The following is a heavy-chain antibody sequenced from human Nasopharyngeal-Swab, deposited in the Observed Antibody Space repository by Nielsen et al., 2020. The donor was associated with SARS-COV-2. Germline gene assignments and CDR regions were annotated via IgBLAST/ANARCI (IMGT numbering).Heavy chain of an antibody. CDR3: GRTAH. J-gene: IGHJ4*02. V-gene: IGHV3-30*04. Sequence: GGSLRLSCAASGFTFSSYAMHWVRQAPGKGLEWVAVISYDGSNKYYADSVKGRFTISRDNSKNTLYLQMSSLGAGDTAVYYCGRTAHWGQGTLVTVSS. CDR2: ISYDGSNK. CDR1: GFTFSSYA.